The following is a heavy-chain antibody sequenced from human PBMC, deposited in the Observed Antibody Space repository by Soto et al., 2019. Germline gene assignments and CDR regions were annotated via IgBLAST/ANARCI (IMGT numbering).Heavy chain of an antibody. CDR3: AKSFLRCSSTSCLNYYYYGMDV. J-gene: IGHJ6*02. V-gene: IGHV3-23*01. CDR1: GFTFGSYA. D-gene: IGHD2-2*01. Sequence: GGSLRLSCAASGFTFGSYAMSWVRQAPGKGLEWVSAISGSGGSTYYADSVKGRFTISRDNSKNTLYLQMNSLRAEDTAVYYCAKSFLRCSSTSCLNYYYYGMDVWGQGTTVTVSS. CDR2: ISGSGGST.